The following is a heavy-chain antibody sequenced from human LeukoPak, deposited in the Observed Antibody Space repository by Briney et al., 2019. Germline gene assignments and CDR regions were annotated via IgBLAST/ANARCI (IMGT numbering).Heavy chain of an antibody. D-gene: IGHD5-18*01. CDR1: EYTFTAYY. J-gene: IGHJ3*02. CDR3: ARVKTARSAMVALGAFDI. Sequence: ASVKLSCKASEYTFTAYYMHWVPQAPGQGLDWMGWINPNSGGTNYAQKFQGRVTMTRDTSISTAYMELSRLRSDDTAVYYCARVKTARSAMVALGAFDIWGQGTMVTVSS. CDR2: INPNSGGT. V-gene: IGHV1-2*02.